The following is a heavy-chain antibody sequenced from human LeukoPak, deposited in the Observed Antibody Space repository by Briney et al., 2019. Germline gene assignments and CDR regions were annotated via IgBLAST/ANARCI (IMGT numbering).Heavy chain of an antibody. CDR1: GGSISSSNYY. V-gene: IGHV4-39*07. CDR3: ARKTAGIDY. CDR2: IFYTGST. Sequence: PSETLSLTCTVSGGSISSSNYYWGWIRQPPGKGLEWIGSIFYTGSTYYNPSLKSLFTISVDTSKNHFSLRLSSVTAADTAVYYCARKTAGIDYWGQGTLVTVSS. J-gene: IGHJ4*02.